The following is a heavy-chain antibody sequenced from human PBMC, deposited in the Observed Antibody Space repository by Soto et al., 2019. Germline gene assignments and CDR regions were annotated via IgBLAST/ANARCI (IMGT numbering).Heavy chain of an antibody. J-gene: IGHJ6*02. CDR1: GGTFSSYA. CDR2: IIPIFGTA. V-gene: IGHV1-69*12. CDR3: AREGGSGNYRYYAMDV. D-gene: IGHD3-10*01. Sequence: QVQMVQSGAEVKKPGSSVKVSCKASGGTFSSYAISWVRQAPGQGLEWMGGIIPIFGTANYAQKFQGRVTITADESTSTAYMELSSLRSEDTAVYYCAREGGSGNYRYYAMDVWGQGTTVTVSS.